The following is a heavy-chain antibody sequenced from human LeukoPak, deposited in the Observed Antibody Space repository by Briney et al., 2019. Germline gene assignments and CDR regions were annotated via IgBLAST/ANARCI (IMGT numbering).Heavy chain of an antibody. V-gene: IGHV3-23*01. CDR2: ISGSGGST. CDR1: GFTFSDYY. D-gene: IGHD3-10*01. J-gene: IGHJ4*02. CDR3: AQDSRSGGYYFDY. Sequence: TGGSLRLSCAASGFTFSDYYMSWIRQAPGKGLEWVSTISGSGGSTYYADSVKGRFTISRDNSKNTLYLQMNSLRAEDTAVYYCAQDSRSGGYYFDYWGQGTLVTVSS.